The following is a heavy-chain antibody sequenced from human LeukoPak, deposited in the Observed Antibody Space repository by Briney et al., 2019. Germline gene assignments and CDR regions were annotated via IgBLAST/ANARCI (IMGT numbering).Heavy chain of an antibody. CDR1: GFTFSSYS. V-gene: IGHV3-48*04. CDR2: ISSSSSTI. J-gene: IGHJ4*02. D-gene: IGHD1-26*01. Sequence: GSLRLSCAASGFTFSSYSMNWVRQAPGKGLEWVSYISSSSSTIYYADSVKGRFTISRDNAKNSLYLQMNSLRAEDTAVYYCAREGIVGLVLLGFDYWGQGTLVTVSS. CDR3: AREGIVGLVLLGFDY.